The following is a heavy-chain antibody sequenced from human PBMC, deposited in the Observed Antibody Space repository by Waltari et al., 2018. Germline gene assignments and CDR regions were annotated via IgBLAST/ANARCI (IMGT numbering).Heavy chain of an antibody. CDR3: ARYYNWNERDGYAFDY. CDR2: IIPIFGTA. J-gene: IGHJ4*02. D-gene: IGHD1-20*01. CDR1: GGTFSSYA. Sequence: QVQLVQSGAGVKKHGSSVKVSCKASGGTFSSYAISWVRTAPGQGLEWMGGIIPIFGTANYAQKFQGRVTITADESTSTAYMELSSLRSEDTAVYYCARYYNWNERDGYAFDYWGQGTLVTVSS. V-gene: IGHV1-69*12.